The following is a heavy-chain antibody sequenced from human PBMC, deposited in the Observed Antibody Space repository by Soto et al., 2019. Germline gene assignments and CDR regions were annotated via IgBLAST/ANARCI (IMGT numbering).Heavy chain of an antibody. CDR2: IYPGDSDT. J-gene: IGHJ5*01. Sequence: GESLKISCQGSGYSFTSYWIGWVRQMPGKGLEWMGIIYPGDSDTRYSPSFQGQVTISADKSISTAYLQWSSLKTEDAAVYYCTRLMLWELQSERWFDSWGQGTLVTVSS. V-gene: IGHV5-51*01. D-gene: IGHD1-26*01. CDR1: GYSFTSYW. CDR3: TRLMLWELQSERWFDS.